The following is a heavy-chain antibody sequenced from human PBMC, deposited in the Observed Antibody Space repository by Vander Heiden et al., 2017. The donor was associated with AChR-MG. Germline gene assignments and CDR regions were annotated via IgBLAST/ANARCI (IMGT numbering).Heavy chain of an antibody. CDR3: AKASGYSGSPEDY. CDR2: ISGSGGST. V-gene: IGHV3-23*01. D-gene: IGHD1-26*01. J-gene: IGHJ4*01. CDR1: GFTFSSYA. Sequence: EVQLLESGGGLVQPGGSLRLSCAASGFTFSSYAMSWVRQAPGKGLEWVSAISGSGGSTYYAVAVKGRFTISRDNSKNTMYLQMKRMRAEDTAVYYYAKASGYSGSPEDYWGHVTLVTVSS.